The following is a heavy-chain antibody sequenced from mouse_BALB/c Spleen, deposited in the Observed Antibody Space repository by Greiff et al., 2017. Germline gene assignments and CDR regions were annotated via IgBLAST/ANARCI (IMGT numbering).Heavy chain of an antibody. Sequence: DVMLVESGGGLVKPGGSLKLSCAASGFTFSDYYMYWVRQTPEKRLEWVATISDGGSYTYYPDSVKGRFTISRDNAKNNLYLQMSSLKSEDTAMYYCARDKYGNYFDYWGQGTTLTVSS. V-gene: IGHV5-4*02. CDR3: ARDKYGNYFDY. J-gene: IGHJ2*01. CDR1: GFTFSDYY. CDR2: ISDGGSYT. D-gene: IGHD2-10*02.